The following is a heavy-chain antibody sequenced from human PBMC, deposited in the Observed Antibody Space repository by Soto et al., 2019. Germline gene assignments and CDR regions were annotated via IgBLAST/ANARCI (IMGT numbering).Heavy chain of an antibody. CDR2: IIPIFGTA. CDR1: GGTFSSYA. CDR3: ASYYCSSTSCYNPVWYFDL. Sequence: SVKVSCKASGGTFSSYAISWVRQAPGQGLEWMGGIIPIFGTANYAQKFQGRVTITADESTSTAYMELSSLRSEDTAVYYCASYYCSSTSCYNPVWYFDLWGRGTLVTVSS. D-gene: IGHD2-2*01. J-gene: IGHJ2*01. V-gene: IGHV1-69*13.